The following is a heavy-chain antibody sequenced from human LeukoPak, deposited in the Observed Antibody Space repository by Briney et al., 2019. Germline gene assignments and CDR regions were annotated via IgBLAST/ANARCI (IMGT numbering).Heavy chain of an antibody. D-gene: IGHD2-15*01. CDR1: GFTFSYYA. CDR2: ISSSSSYI. CDR3: ARRVAPDWYFDL. J-gene: IGHJ2*01. V-gene: IGHV3-21*01. Sequence: GGSLRLSCAASGFTFSYYAIHWVRQAPGKGLEWVSSISSSSSYIYYADSVKGRFTISRDNAKNSLYLQMNGLRAEDTAVYYCARRVAPDWYFDLWGRGTLVTVSS.